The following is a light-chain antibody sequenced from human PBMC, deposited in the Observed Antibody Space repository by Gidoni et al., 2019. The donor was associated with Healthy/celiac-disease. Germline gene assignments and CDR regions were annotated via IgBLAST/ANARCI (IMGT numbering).Light chain of an antibody. CDR1: SSNIGNNY. CDR2: HNN. Sequence: QSVLTQPPSVSAAPGQKVTISCSGSSSNIGNNYVSWYQQLPGTAPKLLIYHNNTRPSGIPDRFSGSKSGTSATLGITGLQTGDEADYYCGTWDSSLIANVFGPWTNVTVL. J-gene: IGLJ1*01. V-gene: IGLV1-51*01. CDR3: GTWDSSLIANV.